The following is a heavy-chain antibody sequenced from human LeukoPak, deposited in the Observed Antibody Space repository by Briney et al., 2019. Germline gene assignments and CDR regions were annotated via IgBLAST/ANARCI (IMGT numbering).Heavy chain of an antibody. CDR3: AKAPEDYYDSSGYYYSY. CDR1: GFTFSTYV. D-gene: IGHD3-22*01. CDR2: ISGSGGST. V-gene: IGHV3-23*01. J-gene: IGHJ4*02. Sequence: GGSLRLSCAASGFTFSTYVVNWVRQAPGKGLEWVSAISGSGGSTYYADSVKGRFTISRDNSKNTLYLQMNSLRAEDTAVYYCAKAPEDYYDSSGYYYSYWGQGTLVTVSS.